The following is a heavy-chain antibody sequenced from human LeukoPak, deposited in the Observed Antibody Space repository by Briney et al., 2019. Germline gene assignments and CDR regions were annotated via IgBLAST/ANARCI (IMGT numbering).Heavy chain of an antibody. CDR1: GFSLSTYS. CDR3: ARERLPDDY. D-gene: IGHD4-11*01. V-gene: IGHV3-21*01. CDR2: ISAASNYI. J-gene: IGHJ4*02. Sequence: GRSLRLSCAASGFSLSTYSMNWVRQAPGKGLEWVSSISAASNYIYYADSVKGRFTISRDNAKNSLYLQMNSLRAEATAVYYCARERLPDDYWGQGTLVTVSS.